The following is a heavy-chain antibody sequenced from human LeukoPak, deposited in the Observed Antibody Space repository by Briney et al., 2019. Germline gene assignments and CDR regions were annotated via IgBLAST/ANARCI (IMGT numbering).Heavy chain of an antibody. V-gene: IGHV3-21*01. CDR1: GFTFSSYT. Sequence: GGSLRLSCATSGFTFSSYTMNWVRQAPGKGLEWVSSISSSSSYIYYADSVKGRFTISRDNAKNSLYLQMNSLRAEDTAVYYCARAARYDFWSGYYADYWGQGTLVTVSS. J-gene: IGHJ4*02. D-gene: IGHD3-3*01. CDR2: ISSSSSYI. CDR3: ARAARYDFWSGYYADY.